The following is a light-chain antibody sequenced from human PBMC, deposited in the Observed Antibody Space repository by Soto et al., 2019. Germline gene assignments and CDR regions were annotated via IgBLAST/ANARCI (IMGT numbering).Light chain of an antibody. CDR3: QQYDNLPLT. Sequence: DIQMTQSPSSLSASVGDRVTITCRASQDISNYLNWYQQKPGKAPKLLIYDASNLETGVPSRFSGSGSGTDFTFTISSXQPEDIATYYCQQYDNLPLTFGGGTKVDTK. CDR1: QDISNY. V-gene: IGKV1-33*01. J-gene: IGKJ4*01. CDR2: DAS.